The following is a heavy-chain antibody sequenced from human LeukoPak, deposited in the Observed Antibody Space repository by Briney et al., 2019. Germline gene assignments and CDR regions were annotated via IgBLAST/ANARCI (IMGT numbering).Heavy chain of an antibody. CDR2: IYYSGST. V-gene: IGHV4-59*01. CDR3: ARYSSSWHDY. Sequence: SETLSLTCTVSGGSISSYYWSWIRQPPGKGLEWIGYIYYSGSTNYNPSLKSRVTISVDTSKNQFSLKLSSVTAADTAVYYCARYSSSWHDYWGQGTLVTVAS. D-gene: IGHD6-13*01. CDR1: GGSISSYY. J-gene: IGHJ4*02.